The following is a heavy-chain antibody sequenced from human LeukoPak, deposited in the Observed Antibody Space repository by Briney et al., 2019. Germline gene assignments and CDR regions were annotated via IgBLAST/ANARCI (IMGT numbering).Heavy chain of an antibody. CDR1: GYSISSGYY. D-gene: IGHD5-18*01. J-gene: IGHJ4*02. Sequence: PSETLSLTCTVSGYSISSGYYWGWIRQPPGKGLEWIGSIYHSGSTYYNPSLKSRVTISVDTSKNQFSLKLSSVTAADTAVYYCARVNTAMVFGGDYWGQGTLVTVSS. V-gene: IGHV4-38-2*02. CDR3: ARVNTAMVFGGDY. CDR2: IYHSGST.